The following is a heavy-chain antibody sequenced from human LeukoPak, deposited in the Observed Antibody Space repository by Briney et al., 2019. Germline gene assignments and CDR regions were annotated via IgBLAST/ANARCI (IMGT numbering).Heavy chain of an antibody. CDR3: ARVPYSNYVGFVDY. CDR2: ISSSVSTI. V-gene: IGHV3-11*01. CDR1: GFTFIDYY. D-gene: IGHD4-11*01. Sequence: GGPLRLSCAASGFTFIDYYTSWLRQAPGKGVEGVSYISSSVSTIYYAASVKGRFTISRDNAKNSLYLQMNSLRAEDTAVYYCARVPYSNYVGFVDYWGQGTLVTVSS. J-gene: IGHJ4*02.